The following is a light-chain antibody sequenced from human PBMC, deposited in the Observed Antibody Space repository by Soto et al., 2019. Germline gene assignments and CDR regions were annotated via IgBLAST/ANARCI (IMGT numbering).Light chain of an antibody. V-gene: IGKV3-20*01. Sequence: EIVLTQSPGTLSWSPGERATLSCRASQSVSSSYLAWYQQKPGQAPRLLIYGASSRATGIPDRFSGSGSGTDFTLTISRLEPEDFAVYYCQQYEGTFGQGTKVEIK. CDR1: QSVSSSY. J-gene: IGKJ1*01. CDR2: GAS. CDR3: QQYEGT.